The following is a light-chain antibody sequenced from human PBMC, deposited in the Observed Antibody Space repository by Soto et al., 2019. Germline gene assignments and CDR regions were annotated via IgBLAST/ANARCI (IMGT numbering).Light chain of an antibody. Sequence: DIPITPSPSSPSASVGGSVTITFRESQDIRSDLGWFQQKPGKAPKRLIYAASNLQSGVPPRFGGSGSGAEFTLTISSLQPEDSATYYCLQHSIYPLSFGGGTKV. CDR1: QDIRSD. V-gene: IGKV1-17*01. J-gene: IGKJ4*01. CDR3: LQHSIYPLS. CDR2: AAS.